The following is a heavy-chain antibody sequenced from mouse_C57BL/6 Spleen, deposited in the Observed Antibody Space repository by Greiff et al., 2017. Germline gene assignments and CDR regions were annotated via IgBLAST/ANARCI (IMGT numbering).Heavy chain of an antibody. D-gene: IGHD1-1*01. V-gene: IGHV1-69*01. J-gene: IGHJ3*01. Sequence: QVQLQQPGAELVMPGASVKLSCKASGYTFTSYWMHWVKQRPGQGLEWIGEIDPSDSYTNYNQKFKGKSTLTVDKSSRTAYMQLSSLTSEDSAVYYCARDYGSSSLAYWGQGTLVTVSA. CDR2: IDPSDSYT. CDR3: ARDYGSSSLAY. CDR1: GYTFTSYW.